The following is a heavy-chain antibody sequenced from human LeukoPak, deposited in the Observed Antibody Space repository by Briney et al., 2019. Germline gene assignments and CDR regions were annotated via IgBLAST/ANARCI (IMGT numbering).Heavy chain of an antibody. J-gene: IGHJ6*03. D-gene: IGHD5-18*01. V-gene: IGHV4-39*07. Sequence: SETLSLTCTVSGGSLRYTSYYWGWIRQPPGEGLEWIGEINHSGSTNYNPSLKSRVTISVDTSKNQFSLKLSSVTAADTAVYYCARGELRRHTAMVPSTYYYYYMDVWGKGTTVTVSS. CDR3: ARGELRRHTAMVPSTYYYYYMDV. CDR2: INHSGST. CDR1: GGSLRYTSYY.